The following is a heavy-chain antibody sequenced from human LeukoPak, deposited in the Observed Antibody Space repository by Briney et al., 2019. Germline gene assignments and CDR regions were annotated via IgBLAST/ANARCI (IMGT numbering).Heavy chain of an antibody. CDR1: GFSFDDYA. V-gene: IGHV3-9*01. CDR2: ISWNSGSI. D-gene: IGHD5-18*01. CDR3: ARDLAYSRLDY. Sequence: SLRLSCAASGFSFDDYAMHWVRQTPGKGLEWVSGISWNSGSIGYADSVKGRFTISRDNAKNSLYLQMNSLRVEDTAFYYCARDLAYSRLDYWGQGMLVTVSS. J-gene: IGHJ4*02.